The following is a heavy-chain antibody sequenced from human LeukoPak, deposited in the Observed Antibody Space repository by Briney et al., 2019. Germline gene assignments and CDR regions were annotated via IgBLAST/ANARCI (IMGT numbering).Heavy chain of an antibody. Sequence: PGGSLRLSCIVSGFTFGAYGMSWVRQAPGKGLEWVGFIRSKAYGGTTEYAASVKGRFTISRDDSRSSAYLQMNSLKTEDTDVYYCTRGDYYDSSGYYLLFDYWGQGTLVTVSS. CDR3: TRGDYYDSSGYYLLFDY. D-gene: IGHD3-22*01. V-gene: IGHV3-49*04. J-gene: IGHJ4*02. CDR1: GFTFGAYG. CDR2: IRSKAYGGTT.